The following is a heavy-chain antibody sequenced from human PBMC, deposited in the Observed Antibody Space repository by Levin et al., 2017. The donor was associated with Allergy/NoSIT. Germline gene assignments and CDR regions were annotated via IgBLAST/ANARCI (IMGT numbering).Heavy chain of an antibody. J-gene: IGHJ4*02. Sequence: RASETLSLTCTVSGGSFSSGDYYWSWIRQPPGKGLEWIGYIYYSGSSHYNPSLKSRTSISVDTSKNQFLLKLNSVTVADTAVYYCAREKHYGNSGYQYYFDYWGQGTLVTVSS. V-gene: IGHV4-30-4*01. CDR3: AREKHYGNSGYQYYFDY. D-gene: IGHD3-22*01. CDR2: IYYSGSS. CDR1: GGSFSSGDYY.